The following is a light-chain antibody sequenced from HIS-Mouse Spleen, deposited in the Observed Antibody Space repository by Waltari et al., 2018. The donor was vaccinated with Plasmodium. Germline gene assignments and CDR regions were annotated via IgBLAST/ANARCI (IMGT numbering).Light chain of an antibody. Sequence: IVMTQSPATLSVSPGERATLSGRASQSVSSNLAWYQQKPGQAPRLLIYGASSGYGTEFTLTISSMQSEDFAVYYCQQYNHWPRGTFGQGTKVEIK. CDR3: QQYNHWPRGT. J-gene: IGKJ1*01. CDR2: GAS. CDR1: QSVSSN. V-gene: IGKV3-15*01.